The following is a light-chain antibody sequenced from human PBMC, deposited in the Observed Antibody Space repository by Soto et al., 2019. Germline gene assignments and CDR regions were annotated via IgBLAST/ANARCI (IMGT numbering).Light chain of an antibody. Sequence: EVILTQSPGTLSLSPGDRATLSCRASQNVSSYLAWYQQKPGQAPRLLIYDVSNRATGIPARFSGSGSGTDFTLTISSLEPEDFAVYFCQQRSEWPLCTFGQGTKVDIK. CDR1: QNVSSY. V-gene: IGKV3-11*01. CDR2: DVS. CDR3: QQRSEWPLCT. J-gene: IGKJ2*02.